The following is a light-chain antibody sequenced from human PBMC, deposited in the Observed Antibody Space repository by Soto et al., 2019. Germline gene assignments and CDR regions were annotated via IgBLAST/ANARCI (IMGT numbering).Light chain of an antibody. CDR2: SAS. J-gene: IGKJ5*01. CDR1: QRINIY. Sequence: DIQMTQPPSSLSTSVGDRVTITCRASQRINIYLNWYRQKPVKAPELLIYSASNLQSGVPSRFSGSGSGTDFTLTISSLQPEDFATYYCQQSFSTPTFGQGTRLEIK. CDR3: QQSFSTPT. V-gene: IGKV1-39*01.